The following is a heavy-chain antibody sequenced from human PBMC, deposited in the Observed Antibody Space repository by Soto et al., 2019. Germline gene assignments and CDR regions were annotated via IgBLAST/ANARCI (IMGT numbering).Heavy chain of an antibody. D-gene: IGHD6-19*01. CDR1: GFTFTSSA. CDR3: AAGASGWYGYYYYGMDV. CDR2: IVVGSGNT. J-gene: IGHJ6*02. V-gene: IGHV1-58*01. Sequence: ASVKVSCKASGFTFTSSAVQWVRQARGQRLEWIGWIVVGSGNTNYAQKFQERVTITRDMSTSTAYMELSSLRSEDTAVYYCAAGASGWYGYYYYGMDVGGQGTTVTVPS.